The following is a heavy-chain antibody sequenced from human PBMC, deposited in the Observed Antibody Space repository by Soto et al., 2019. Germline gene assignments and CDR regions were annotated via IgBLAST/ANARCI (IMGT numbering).Heavy chain of an antibody. CDR1: GFTFSSYS. D-gene: IGHD2-15*01. J-gene: IGHJ6*02. CDR3: ARDVVVVATRGMDV. Sequence: VQLVESGGGLVQPGGSLRLSCAASGFTFSSYSMNWVRQAPGKGLEWVSYISSSSSTIYYADSVKGRFTISRDNAKNSLYLQMNSLRDEDTAVYYCARDVVVVATRGMDVWGQGTTVTVSS. CDR2: ISSSSSTI. V-gene: IGHV3-48*02.